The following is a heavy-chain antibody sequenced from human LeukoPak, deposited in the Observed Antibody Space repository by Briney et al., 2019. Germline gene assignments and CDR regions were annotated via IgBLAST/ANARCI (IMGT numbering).Heavy chain of an antibody. CDR2: INHSGST. CDR3: ARRRTTVPTFDY. D-gene: IGHD4-17*01. CDR1: GFTFSSYA. Sequence: GSLRLSCAASGFTFSSYAMSWVRQPPGKGLEWIGEINHSGSTNYNPSLKSRVTISVDTSKNQFSLKLSSVTAADTAVYYCARRRTTVPTFDYWGQGTLVTVSS. J-gene: IGHJ4*02. V-gene: IGHV4-34*01.